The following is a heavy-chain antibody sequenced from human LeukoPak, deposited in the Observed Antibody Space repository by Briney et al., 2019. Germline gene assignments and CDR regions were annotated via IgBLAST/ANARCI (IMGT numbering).Heavy chain of an antibody. D-gene: IGHD5-24*01. Sequence: PGGSLRLSCAASGFTFTRYAMSWVRQAPGRGLEWVASINVHNERAYYVESVKGRFTISRDDFENTVFLHMSSLRAEDTAIYYCAKKGESLDYYAMDVWGQGTTVTVSS. CDR2: INVHNERA. J-gene: IGHJ6*02. CDR3: AKKGESLDYYAMDV. CDR1: GFTFTRYA. V-gene: IGHV3-23*01.